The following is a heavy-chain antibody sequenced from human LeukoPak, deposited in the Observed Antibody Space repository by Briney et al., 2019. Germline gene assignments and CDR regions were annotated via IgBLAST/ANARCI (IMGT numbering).Heavy chain of an antibody. CDR3: AGSTVTRLAEYFQH. D-gene: IGHD4-17*01. J-gene: IGHJ1*01. Sequence: SVKVSCKASGGTFSGYAISWVRQAPGQGLEWMGGIIPIFGTANYAQKFQGRVTITADESTSTAYMELSSLRSEDTAVYYCAGSTVTRLAEYFQHWGQGTLVTVSS. V-gene: IGHV1-69*01. CDR2: IIPIFGTA. CDR1: GGTFSGYA.